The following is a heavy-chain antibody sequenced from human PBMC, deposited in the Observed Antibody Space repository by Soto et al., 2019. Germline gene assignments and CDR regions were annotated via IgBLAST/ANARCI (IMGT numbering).Heavy chain of an antibody. J-gene: IGHJ6*02. D-gene: IGHD3-3*01. CDR1: GGTFSVYY. V-gene: IGHV4-34*01. Sequence: SETLSLTCAVYGGTFSVYYWSLIRQPPGKGLEWIGEINHSGSTNYNPSLKSRVTISVDTSKNQFSLKLSSVTAADTAVYYCARGHFLYYDFWSGYYIRSDYGTDVWGQGTRVTVSS. CDR2: INHSGST. CDR3: ARGHFLYYDFWSGYYIRSDYGTDV.